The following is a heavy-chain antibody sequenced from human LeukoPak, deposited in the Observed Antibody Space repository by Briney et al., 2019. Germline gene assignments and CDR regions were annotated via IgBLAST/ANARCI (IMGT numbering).Heavy chain of an antibody. CDR1: GFTFSSYG. J-gene: IGHJ4*02. CDR3: YCSSQTYFDY. CDR2: IRYDGSNK. V-gene: IGHV3-30*02. Sequence: GRSLRLSCAASGFTFSSYGMHWVRQAPGKGLEWVAFIRYDGSNKYYADSVKGRFTNSRDNSENTLYLQMNSLRAEDTAVYYSYCSSQTYFDYWGQGTLVTVSS. D-gene: IGHD2-2*01.